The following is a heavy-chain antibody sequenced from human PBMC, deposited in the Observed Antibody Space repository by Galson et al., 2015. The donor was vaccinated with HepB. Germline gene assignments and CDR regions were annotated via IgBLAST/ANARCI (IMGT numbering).Heavy chain of an antibody. Sequence: SETLSLTCTVSGGSISSSSYSWGWIRQPPGKGVEWIGSIYYSGSTYYNPSLKSRVTMSVDTSKNQFSLKLSSVTAADMAVYYCARHLRGYCSSPSCHSDYWGQGTLVTVSS. V-gene: IGHV4-39*01. J-gene: IGHJ4*02. D-gene: IGHD2-2*01. CDR2: IYYSGST. CDR1: GGSISSSSYS. CDR3: ARHLRGYCSSPSCHSDY.